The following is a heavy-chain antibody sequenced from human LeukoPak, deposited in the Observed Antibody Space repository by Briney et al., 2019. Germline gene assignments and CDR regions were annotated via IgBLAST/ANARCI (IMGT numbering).Heavy chain of an antibody. D-gene: IGHD1-26*01. CDR2: ISYDGSNK. J-gene: IGHJ5*02. CDR3: AREWDYNWFDP. Sequence: GRSLRLSCAASGFIFRDSAMYWVRQAPGKGLEWVAVISYDGSNKYYAKSVKGRFTISRDNSKNMLYLQMNSLRAEDTAVYYCAREWDYNWFDPWGRGTLVTVSS. CDR1: GFIFRDSA. V-gene: IGHV3-30-3*01.